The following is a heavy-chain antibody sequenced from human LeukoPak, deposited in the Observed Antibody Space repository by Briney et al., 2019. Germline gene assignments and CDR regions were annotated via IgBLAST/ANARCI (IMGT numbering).Heavy chain of an antibody. D-gene: IGHD1-1*01. CDR1: GFIFSSYS. CDR2: ISSRSNYI. J-gene: IGHJ4*02. CDR3: ARARNWNGAYYFDY. Sequence: GGSLRLSCAASGFIFSSYSMNWVRQAPGKGLEWVSSISSRSNYIYYADSVKGRFTISRDDAKKSLYLQMNSLRAEDTAVYYCARARNWNGAYYFDYWGRGALVTVSS. V-gene: IGHV3-21*01.